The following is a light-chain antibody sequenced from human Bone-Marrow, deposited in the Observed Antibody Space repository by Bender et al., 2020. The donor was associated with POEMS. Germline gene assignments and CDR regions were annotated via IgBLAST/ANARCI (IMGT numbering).Light chain of an antibody. J-gene: IGLJ1*01. CDR2: EVS. CDR1: TTEFRTYNL. Sequence: QSALTQPASVSGSPGQSITISCTGTTTEFRTYNLVSWYHQHPGTAPKLVIYEVSKRPSGVPDRFSGSKSGNTASLTVSGLQAEDEADYYCISYTGTNNNYVFGTGTKVTVL. V-gene: IGLV2-14*02. CDR3: ISYTGTNNNYV.